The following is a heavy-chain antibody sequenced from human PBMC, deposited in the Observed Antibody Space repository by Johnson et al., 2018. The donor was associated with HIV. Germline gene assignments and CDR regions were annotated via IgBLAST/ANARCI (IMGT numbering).Heavy chain of an antibody. J-gene: IGHJ3*02. CDR2: ISSGGGSI. Sequence: QVQLVESGGDLVKPGGSLRLSCTVSGFTFSDYYMSWIRQAPGKGLEWVSYISSGGGSINYADSVKGRFTISRDNAKNSLYLQMNSLRAEDTALYYCAKGGRVLLGFGETALGAFDIWGQGTMVTVSS. V-gene: IGHV3-11*01. CDR1: GFTFSDYY. D-gene: IGHD3-10*01. CDR3: AKGGRVLLGFGETALGAFDI.